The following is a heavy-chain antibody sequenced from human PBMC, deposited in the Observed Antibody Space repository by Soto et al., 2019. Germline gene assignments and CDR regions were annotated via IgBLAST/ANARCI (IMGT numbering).Heavy chain of an antibody. CDR1: GSSISSGAYF. J-gene: IGHJ6*02. CDR2: IYHSGST. V-gene: IGHV4-31*03. D-gene: IGHD6-6*01. Sequence: SETLSLTCTVSGSSISSGAYFWTWIRQRPGQGLEWIGYIYHSGSTSYNPSLQSRVTISIDTSKNQFSLKLSSVTAADTAVYYCARGGNFEYRSPGDYYNAMEVWGQGTTVTVSS. CDR3: ARGGNFEYRSPGDYYNAMEV.